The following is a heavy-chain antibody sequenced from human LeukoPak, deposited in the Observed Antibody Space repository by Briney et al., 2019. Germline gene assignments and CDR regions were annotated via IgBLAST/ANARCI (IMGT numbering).Heavy chain of an antibody. J-gene: IGHJ5*02. CDR1: GFIFSGFW. Sequence: GGSLRLSCAASGFIFSGFWMTWVRQAPGKGLEWVANIKQDGTEKYYVDSVKGRFTISRDNAKNSLYLQMNSLRVDDPAVYYCASWGPYDSSGYYTWGQGTLVTVSS. CDR2: IKQDGTEK. V-gene: IGHV3-7*01. CDR3: ASWGPYDSSGYYT. D-gene: IGHD3-22*01.